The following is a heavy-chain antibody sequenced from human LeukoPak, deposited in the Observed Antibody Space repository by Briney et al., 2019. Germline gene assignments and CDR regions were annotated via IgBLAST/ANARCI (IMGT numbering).Heavy chain of an antibody. CDR1: GFTFSSYS. CDR2: ISSSSYI. V-gene: IGHV3-21*01. D-gene: IGHD1-26*01. Sequence: KAGGSLRLSCAASGFTFSSYSMNWVRQAPGKGLEWVSSISSSSYIYYADSVKGRFTISRDNAKNSLYLQMNSLRAEDTAVYYCASVGALTTFDYWGQGTLVTVSS. CDR3: ASVGALTTFDY. J-gene: IGHJ4*02.